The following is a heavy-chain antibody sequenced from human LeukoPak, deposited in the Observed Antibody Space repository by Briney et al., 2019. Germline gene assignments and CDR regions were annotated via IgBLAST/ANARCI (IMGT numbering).Heavy chain of an antibody. V-gene: IGHV1-18*01. CDR1: GYTFTSYG. CDR3: ARSPSSSWSSAPLNY. CDR2: ISAYNGNT. Sequence: ASVKVSCKASGYTFTSYGISWVRQAPGQGLEWMGWISAYNGNTNYAQKLQGRVTMTTDTSTSTAYMELRSLRSDDTAVYYCARSPSSSWSSAPLNYWGQGTLVTVSS. D-gene: IGHD6-13*01. J-gene: IGHJ4*02.